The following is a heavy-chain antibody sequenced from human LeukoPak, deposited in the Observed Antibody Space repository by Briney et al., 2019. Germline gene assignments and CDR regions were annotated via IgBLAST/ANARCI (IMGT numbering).Heavy chain of an antibody. J-gene: IGHJ5*02. V-gene: IGHV4-31*03. D-gene: IGHD2-21*02. CDR3: ARDDYNWFDP. CDR2: IYYSGST. CDR1: GGSISSGGYY. Sequence: SRTLSLTCTVSGGSISSGGYYWSWIRQHPGKGLEWIGYIYYSGSTYYNPSLKSRVTISVDTSKNQFSLKLSSVTAADTAVYYCARDDYNWFDPWGQGTLVTVSS.